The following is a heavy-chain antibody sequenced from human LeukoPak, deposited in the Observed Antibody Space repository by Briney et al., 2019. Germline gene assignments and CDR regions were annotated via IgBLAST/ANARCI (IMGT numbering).Heavy chain of an antibody. CDR1: GASISSYY. D-gene: IGHD3-22*01. CDR2: IYYSGST. V-gene: IGHV4-59*01. CDR3: ARHRYYYDSSGYYYQP. Sequence: SETLSLTCTVSGASISSYYWSWIRQPPGKGLEWIGYIYYSGSTNYNPSLKSRVTISVDTSKNPFSLRLSSVTAADTAVYYCARHRYYYDSSGYYYQPWGQGTLVTVSS. J-gene: IGHJ5*02.